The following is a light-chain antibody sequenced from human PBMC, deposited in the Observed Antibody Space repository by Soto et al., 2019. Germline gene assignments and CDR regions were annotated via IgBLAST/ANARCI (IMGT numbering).Light chain of an antibody. CDR2: DVS. CDR1: SSDVGGYNY. J-gene: IGLJ2*01. V-gene: IGLV2-11*01. Sequence: QAVVTQPRSVSGSPGQSVTISCTGTSSDVGGYNYVSWYQQHPGKAPKLMIYDVSKRPSGVPDRFSGSKSGNTASLTISGLQAEDEADYCCCSYAGSYTVHVVFGGGTKVTVL. CDR3: CSYAGSYTVHVV.